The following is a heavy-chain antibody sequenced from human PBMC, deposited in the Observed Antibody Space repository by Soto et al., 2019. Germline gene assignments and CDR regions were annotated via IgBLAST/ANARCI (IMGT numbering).Heavy chain of an antibody. CDR2: IKSKTDGGTT. CDR3: TTAYSSGWYELDY. V-gene: IGHV3-15*01. J-gene: IGHJ4*02. Sequence: GGSLRLSCAASGFTFSNAWMSWVRQAPGKGLEWVGRIKSKTDGGTTDYAAPVKGRFTISRDDSKNTLYLQMNSLKTEDIAVYYCTTAYSSGWYELDYWGQGTLVTVSS. CDR1: GFTFSNAW. D-gene: IGHD6-19*01.